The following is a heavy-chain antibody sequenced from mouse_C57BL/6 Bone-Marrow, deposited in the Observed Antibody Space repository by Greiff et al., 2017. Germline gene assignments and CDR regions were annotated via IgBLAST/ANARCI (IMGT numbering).Heavy chain of an antibody. CDR1: GYTFTSYW. D-gene: IGHD1-1*01. Sequence: VQLQQPGAELVMPGASVKLSCKVSGYTFTSYWMHWVKQRPGQGLEWIGEIDPSDSYTNDNQKFKGKSTLTVDKSSSTAYMQLSSLTSEDSAVYYCAREGYYGSSYPFYRYFDVGGTGTTVTVSS. J-gene: IGHJ1*03. V-gene: IGHV1-69*01. CDR3: AREGYYGSSYPFYRYFDV. CDR2: IDPSDSYT.